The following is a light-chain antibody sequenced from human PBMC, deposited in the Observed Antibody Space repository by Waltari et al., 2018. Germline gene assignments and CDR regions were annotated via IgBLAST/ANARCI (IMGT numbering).Light chain of an antibody. J-gene: IGLJ3*02. Sequence: SSELTQDPAVSVALGQTVRITCQGDSLSSFYASWYQQKPGQAPILVIFDKTNRPSGIPDRFSGSKSGNTASLTITGAQAEDEADYYCYSRDRFGQRVFGGGTRLTVL. V-gene: IGLV3-19*01. CDR1: SLSSFY. CDR2: DKT. CDR3: YSRDRFGQRV.